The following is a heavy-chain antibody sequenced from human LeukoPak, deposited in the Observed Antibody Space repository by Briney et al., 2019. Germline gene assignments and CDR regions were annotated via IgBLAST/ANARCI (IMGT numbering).Heavy chain of an antibody. CDR3: AIKNSGLFDY. J-gene: IGHJ4*02. CDR1: GGSFSDFC. V-gene: IGHV4-34*01. D-gene: IGHD3/OR15-3a*01. Sequence: KPSETLSLTCGVNGGSFSDFCWSWIRQPPGRGLEWIGEINHSGSTNYNPSLKSRVTISVDTSKNQFSLKLSSVTAADTAVYYCAIKNSGLFDYWGQGTLVTVSS. CDR2: INHSGST.